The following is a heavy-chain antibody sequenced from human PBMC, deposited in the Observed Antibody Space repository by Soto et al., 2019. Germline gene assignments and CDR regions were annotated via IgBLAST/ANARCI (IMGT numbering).Heavy chain of an antibody. CDR3: ASAGGLGAVAADY. D-gene: IGHD6-19*01. J-gene: IGHJ4*02. V-gene: IGHV4-30-2*01. CDR1: GGSISSGGYS. CDR2: IYHSGST. Sequence: QLQLQESGSGLVKPSQTLSLTCAVSGGSISSGGYSWSWIRQPPGKGLEWIGYIYHSGSTYYNPSLKCRVTISVDRSKNQFSLKLRSVTAADTAVYYCASAGGLGAVAADYWGQGTLVTVSS.